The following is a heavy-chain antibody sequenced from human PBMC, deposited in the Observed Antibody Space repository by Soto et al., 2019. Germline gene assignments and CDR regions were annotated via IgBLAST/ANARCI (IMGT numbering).Heavy chain of an antibody. CDR3: ARWHIGYCSSTSCVGNYYYYMDV. J-gene: IGHJ6*03. D-gene: IGHD2-2*01. CDR1: GYTFTSYG. CDR2: ISAYNGNT. Sequence: QVQLVQSGAEVKKPGASVKVSCKASGYTFTSYGISWVRQAPGQGLEWMGWISAYNGNTNDAQKLQGRVTMTTDTSTSTAYIELRSLRSDDTAVYYCARWHIGYCSSTSCVGNYYYYMDVWGKGTTVTVSS. V-gene: IGHV1-18*01.